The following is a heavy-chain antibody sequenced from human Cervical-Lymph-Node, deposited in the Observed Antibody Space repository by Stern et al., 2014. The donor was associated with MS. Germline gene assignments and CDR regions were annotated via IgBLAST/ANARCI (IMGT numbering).Heavy chain of an antibody. Sequence: QLVQSGSELKEPGASVKISCKTSGYTFTTYAMNWVRQAPGQGLEWMGWIHTNTGIPTYAQDFTGRFVFSLDPSVSTAYLQIRSLRPEDAAAYFCARGAIGARPRVYGFDIWGQGTTISVST. J-gene: IGHJ3*02. V-gene: IGHV7-4-1*02. CDR1: GYTFTTYA. CDR2: IHTNTGIP. D-gene: IGHD6-6*01. CDR3: ARGAIGARPRVYGFDI.